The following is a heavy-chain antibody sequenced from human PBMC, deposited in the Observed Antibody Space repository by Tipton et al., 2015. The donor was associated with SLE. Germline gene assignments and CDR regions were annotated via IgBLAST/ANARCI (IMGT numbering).Heavy chain of an antibody. J-gene: IGHJ5*02. Sequence: TLSLTCAVYGGSISSYYWSWIRQPPGKGLEWIGYIYYSGSTNYNPSLKSRVTISVDTSKNQFSLKLSSVTAADTAVYYCAREGQLVPNWFDPWGQGTLVTVSS. CDR3: AREGQLVPNWFDP. CDR2: IYYSGST. V-gene: IGHV4-59*01. D-gene: IGHD6-13*01. CDR1: GGSISSYY.